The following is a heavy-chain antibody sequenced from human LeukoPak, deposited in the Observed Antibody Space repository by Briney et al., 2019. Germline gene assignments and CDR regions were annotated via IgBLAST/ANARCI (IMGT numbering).Heavy chain of an antibody. D-gene: IGHD6-6*01. J-gene: IGHJ4*02. CDR2: ITRDGSYA. Sequence: PGGSLRLSCAASGFAFSNYWMHWVRHVPGKGLVWVSRITRDGSYANYADSVKGRFTFSRDNAKNTLYLQVNNLRAEDTAVYYCARGPNSNWSGLDFWGQGTLLTVSS. V-gene: IGHV3-74*01. CDR1: GFAFSNYW. CDR3: ARGPNSNWSGLDF.